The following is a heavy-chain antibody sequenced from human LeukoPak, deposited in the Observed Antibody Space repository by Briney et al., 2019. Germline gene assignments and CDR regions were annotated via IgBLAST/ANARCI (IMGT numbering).Heavy chain of an antibody. D-gene: IGHD3-3*01. V-gene: IGHV3-30*18. CDR2: ISYDGSNK. CDR3: AKSLEGSFDY. CDR1: GFTFSSYG. J-gene: IGHJ4*02. Sequence: GGSLRLSCAASGFTFSSYGMHWVRQAPGKGLEWVAVISYDGSNKYYADSVKGRFTISRDNSKNTLYLQMNSLRAEDTAVYYCAKSLEGSFDYWGQGTLVTVSS.